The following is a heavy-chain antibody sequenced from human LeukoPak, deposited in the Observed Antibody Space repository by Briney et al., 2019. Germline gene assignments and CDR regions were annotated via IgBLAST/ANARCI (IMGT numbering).Heavy chain of an antibody. CDR1: GGSFSGYY. V-gene: IGHV4-34*01. D-gene: IGHD3-22*01. Sequence: SETPSLTCAVYGGSFSGYYWSWIRQPPGKGLEWIGEINHSGSTNYNPSLKSRVTISVDTSKNQFSLKLSSVTAADTAVYYCARDPPTYYYDSSGYYAANAFDIWGQGTMVTVSS. J-gene: IGHJ3*02. CDR2: INHSGST. CDR3: ARDPPTYYYDSSGYYAANAFDI.